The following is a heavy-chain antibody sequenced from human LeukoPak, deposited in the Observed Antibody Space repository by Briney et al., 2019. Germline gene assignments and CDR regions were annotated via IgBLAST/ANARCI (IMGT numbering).Heavy chain of an antibody. CDR1: GFMFGRFA. V-gene: IGHV3-48*03. CDR3: AELGITMIGGV. Sequence: PPGGSLRLSCAASGFMFGRFAMSWVRQAPGKGLEWVSYISSSGSTIYYADSVKGRFTISRDNAKNSLYLQMNSLRAEDTAVYYCAELGITMIGGVWGKGTTVTISS. D-gene: IGHD3-10*02. CDR2: ISSSGSTI. J-gene: IGHJ6*04.